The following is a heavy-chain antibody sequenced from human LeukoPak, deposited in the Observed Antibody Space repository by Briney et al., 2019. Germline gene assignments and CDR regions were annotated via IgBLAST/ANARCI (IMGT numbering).Heavy chain of an antibody. J-gene: IGHJ3*02. V-gene: IGHV4-39*01. CDR3: ASWGYSCGPDAFDI. Sequence: PSETLSLTCTVSGGSISSSSYYWGWIRQPPGKGLEWIGSIYYSGSTYYNPSLKSRVTISVDTSKNQFSLKLSSVTAADTAVYYCASWGYSCGPDAFDIWGQGTMVTVSS. CDR2: IYYSGST. D-gene: IGHD5-18*01. CDR1: GGSISSSSYY.